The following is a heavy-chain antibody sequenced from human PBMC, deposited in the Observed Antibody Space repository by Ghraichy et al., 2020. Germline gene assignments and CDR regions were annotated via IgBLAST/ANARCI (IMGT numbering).Heavy chain of an antibody. CDR3: AKDISWRNRAIDY. Sequence: LSLTCAASGFTFDDYAMHWVRQAPGKGLEWVSLISGDGGSTYYADSVKGRFTISRDNSKNSLYLQMNSLRTEDTALYYCAKDISWRNRAIDYWGQGTLVTVSS. CDR2: ISGDGGST. D-gene: IGHD1-14*01. J-gene: IGHJ4*02. CDR1: GFTFDDYA. V-gene: IGHV3-43*02.